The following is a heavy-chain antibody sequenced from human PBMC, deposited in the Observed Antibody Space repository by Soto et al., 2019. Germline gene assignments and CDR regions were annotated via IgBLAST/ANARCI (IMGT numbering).Heavy chain of an antibody. V-gene: IGHV4-59*01. CDR2: IYYSGST. CDR3: ARRLYDSSRPGGIFHY. D-gene: IGHD3-22*01. Sequence: SETLSLTCTVSGGSISSYYWSWIRQPPGKGLEWIGYIYYSGSTNYNPSLKSRVTISVDTSKNQFSLKLSSVTAADTAVYYCARRLYDSSRPGGIFHYWGQGTQVTVSS. CDR1: GGSISSYY. J-gene: IGHJ4*02.